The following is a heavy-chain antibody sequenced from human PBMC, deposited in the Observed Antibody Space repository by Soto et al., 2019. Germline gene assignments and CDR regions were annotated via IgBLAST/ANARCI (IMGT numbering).Heavy chain of an antibody. J-gene: IGHJ4*02. CDR1: GFIFSNFS. V-gene: IGHV3-33*01. D-gene: IGHD6-6*01. Sequence: GGSLRLSCAASGFIFSNFSIHWVRQAPGKGLEWVAVIWHDGSNKFYADSVKGRFTISRDNSKNTLYLQLNSLRAEDTAVYYCARDTEYTSSSRDFGYWGPGTLVTVYS. CDR3: ARDTEYTSSSRDFGY. CDR2: IWHDGSNK.